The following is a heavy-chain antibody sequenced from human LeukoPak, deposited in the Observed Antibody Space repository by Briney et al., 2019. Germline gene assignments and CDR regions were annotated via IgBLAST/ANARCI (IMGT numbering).Heavy chain of an antibody. D-gene: IGHD3-10*01. J-gene: IGHJ5*02. CDR3: ARLGSYSYNWFDP. CDR2: IYYSGST. CDR1: GGSISSSSYY. Sequence: PSETLSLTCTVSGGSISSSSYYWGWIRQPPGKGLEWIGSIYYSGSTYYNPSLKSRVTISVDTSKNQFSLKLSSVTAADTAVYYCARLGSYSYNWFDPWGQGTLVTVSS. V-gene: IGHV4-39*07.